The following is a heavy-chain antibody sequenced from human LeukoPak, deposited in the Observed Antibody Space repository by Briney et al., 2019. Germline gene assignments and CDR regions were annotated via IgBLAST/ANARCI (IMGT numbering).Heavy chain of an antibody. J-gene: IGHJ5*02. V-gene: IGHV4-34*01. CDR2: INHSGST. CDR3: ARDLGSSSWYGTMDWFDP. Sequence: SETLSLTCAVYGGSLSGYYWSWVRQPPGKGLEWIGEINHSGSTNYNPSLKSRVTISVDTSKNQFSLKLSSVTAADTAVYYCARDLGSSSWYGTMDWFDPWGQGTLVTVSS. CDR1: GGSLSGYY. D-gene: IGHD6-13*01.